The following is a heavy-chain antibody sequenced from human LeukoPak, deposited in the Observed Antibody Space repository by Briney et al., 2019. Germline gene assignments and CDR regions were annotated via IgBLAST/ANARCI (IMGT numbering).Heavy chain of an antibody. CDR2: IDTSGTTT. CDR1: GFTFSIYE. Sequence: GGSLRLSCAAYGFTFSIYEMNWVRQAPGKGLEWISYIDTSGTTTYYADSVRGRFTVSRDNTKNSLYLQMNTLRAEDTAVYYCARAAGEMATIRYWGQGTLVTVSS. V-gene: IGHV3-48*03. J-gene: IGHJ4*02. D-gene: IGHD5-24*01. CDR3: ARAAGEMATIRY.